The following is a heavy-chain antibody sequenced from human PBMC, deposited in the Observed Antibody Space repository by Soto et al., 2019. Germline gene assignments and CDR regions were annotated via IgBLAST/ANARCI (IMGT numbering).Heavy chain of an antibody. CDR2: ISCDGTNK. J-gene: IGHJ6*02. CDR3: AKDLQSYGDYDYYCYGVGV. V-gene: IGHV3-30*18. Sequence: QVQLVESGGGEVQPGRSLTISCAASGFTFSTYGMHWVRQTPGKGLEWVAVISCDGTNKFYSDSVKGRFTISRDNFKNTLPLQTNSLRADDTAVYSCAKDLQSYGDYDYYCYGVGVWGRGTRVTVSS. CDR1: GFTFSTYG. D-gene: IGHD4-17*01.